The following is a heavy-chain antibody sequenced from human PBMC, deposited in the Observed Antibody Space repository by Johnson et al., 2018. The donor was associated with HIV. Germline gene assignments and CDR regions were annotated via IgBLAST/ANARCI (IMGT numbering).Heavy chain of an antibody. CDR1: GFTVSSNY. D-gene: IGHD3-10*01. V-gene: IGHV3-66*02. CDR3: VRDLGIIGPWAAFDI. CDR2: MYSGGST. Sequence: VQLVESGGGVVQPGRSLRASCAASGFTVSSNYMSWVRQAPGKGREWVSVMYSGGSTYYADTVTSRFTISRDNSKNTLYLQLDSLRVEDTAVYYCVRDLGIIGPWAAFDIWGQGTRVTVSS. J-gene: IGHJ3*02.